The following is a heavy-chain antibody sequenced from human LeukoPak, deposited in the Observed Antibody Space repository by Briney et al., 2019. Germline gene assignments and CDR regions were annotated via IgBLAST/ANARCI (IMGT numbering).Heavy chain of an antibody. Sequence: GGSLRLSCAASGFTFDDYSMHWVRQAPGNGLEWVSGISWNSGSIGYADSVRGRFTISRDNAKNSLYLQMNSLRAEDTALYYCAKAKSIVGATAFDYWGQGTLVTVSS. D-gene: IGHD1-26*01. CDR2: ISWNSGSI. J-gene: IGHJ4*02. CDR3: AKAKSIVGATAFDY. CDR1: GFTFDDYS. V-gene: IGHV3-9*01.